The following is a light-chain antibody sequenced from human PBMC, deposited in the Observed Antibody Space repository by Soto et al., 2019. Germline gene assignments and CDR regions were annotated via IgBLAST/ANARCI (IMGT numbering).Light chain of an antibody. Sequence: IQMTQYPSSLSVSVTDRVTITCRASQDIGNDLGWYQQRPGEAPELLLYAASTLRSGVPSRFSGSGSGTQFTLNINNLQPEDSATYFCLQDHDYPWTFGHGTKVEV. V-gene: IGKV1-6*02. CDR1: QDIGND. J-gene: IGKJ1*01. CDR3: LQDHDYPWT. CDR2: AAS.